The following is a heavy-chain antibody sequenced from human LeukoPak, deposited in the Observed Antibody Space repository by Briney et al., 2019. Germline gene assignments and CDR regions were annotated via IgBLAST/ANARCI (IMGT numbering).Heavy chain of an antibody. Sequence: ASVKVSCKASGYTFTGYYMHWVRQAPGQGLEWMGWINPNSGGTNYAQKFQGRVTMTRDTSISTAYMEPSRLRSDDTAVYYCATSKAVDTAMVFDYWGQGTLVTVSS. CDR2: INPNSGGT. V-gene: IGHV1-2*02. J-gene: IGHJ4*02. CDR3: ATSKAVDTAMVFDY. CDR1: GYTFTGYY. D-gene: IGHD5-18*01.